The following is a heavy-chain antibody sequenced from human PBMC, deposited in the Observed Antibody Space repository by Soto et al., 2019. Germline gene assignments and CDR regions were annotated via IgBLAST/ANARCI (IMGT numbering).Heavy chain of an antibody. V-gene: IGHV4-34*01. Sequence: PSETLSLTCAVYGGSFSGYYWSWIRQPPGKGLEWIGEINHSRSTNYNPSLKSRVTISVDTSKNQFSLKLSSVTAADTAVYYCARGSVLIWFGESPKWFDPWGQGTLVTVSS. CDR2: INHSRST. J-gene: IGHJ5*02. D-gene: IGHD3-10*01. CDR3: ARGSVLIWFGESPKWFDP. CDR1: GGSFSGYY.